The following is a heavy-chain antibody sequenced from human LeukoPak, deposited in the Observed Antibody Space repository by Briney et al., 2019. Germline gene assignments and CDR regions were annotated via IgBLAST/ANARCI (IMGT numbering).Heavy chain of an antibody. CDR1: GFTFSGSA. CDR2: IRSKANSYAT. CDR3: TRGALINDY. V-gene: IGHV3-73*01. J-gene: IGHJ4*02. Sequence: GGSLRLSCAASGFTFSGSAMHWDRQASGKGLEWVGRIRSKANSYATAYAASVKGRFTISRDDSKNTAYLQMNSLKTEDTAVYYCTRGALINDYWGQGTLVTVSS. D-gene: IGHD1-26*01.